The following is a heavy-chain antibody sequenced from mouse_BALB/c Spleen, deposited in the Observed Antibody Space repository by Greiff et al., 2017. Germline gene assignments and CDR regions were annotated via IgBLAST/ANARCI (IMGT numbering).Heavy chain of an antibody. CDR2: IDPSDSYT. Sequence: QVQLQQPGAELVKPGASVKMSCKASGYTFTSYWMHWVKQRPGQGLEWIGTIDPSDSYTSYNQKFKGKATLTVETSSSTAYMQLSSLTSEDSAVYYCASTVVAQPRYFDVWGAGTTVTVSS. CDR3: ASTVVAQPRYFDV. CDR1: GYTFTSYW. D-gene: IGHD1-1*01. V-gene: IGHV1S127*01. J-gene: IGHJ1*01.